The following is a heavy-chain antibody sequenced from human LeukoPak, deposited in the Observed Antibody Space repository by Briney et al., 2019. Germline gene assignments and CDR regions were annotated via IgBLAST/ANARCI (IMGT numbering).Heavy chain of an antibody. CDR2: ISAYNGNT. D-gene: IGHD3-9*01. CDR1: GYTFTSYG. J-gene: IGHJ4*02. V-gene: IGHV1-18*04. CDR3: ARDSWILTGYSVDY. Sequence: ASVKVSCKASGYTFTSYGISWVRQAPAQGLEWMGWISAYNGNTNYAQKLQGRVTMTTDTSTSTAYMELRSLRSDDTAVYYCARDSWILTGYSVDYWGQGTLVTVSS.